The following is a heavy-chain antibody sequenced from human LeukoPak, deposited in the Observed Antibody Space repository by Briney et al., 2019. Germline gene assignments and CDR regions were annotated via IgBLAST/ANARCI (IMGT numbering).Heavy chain of an antibody. Sequence: PGGSLRLACGASGLTFSKSWMSWVRQAPGQGLGWVVAGREEGMENDYVASVKGRFTIARDNAKNSLYLQMNSLRAEDTAVYYCATYTNWVAGDVWGQGTSVSVSS. V-gene: IGHV3-7*01. D-gene: IGHD1-1*01. CDR3: ATYTNWVAGDV. J-gene: IGHJ6*02. CDR2: GREEGMEN. CDR1: GLTFSKSW.